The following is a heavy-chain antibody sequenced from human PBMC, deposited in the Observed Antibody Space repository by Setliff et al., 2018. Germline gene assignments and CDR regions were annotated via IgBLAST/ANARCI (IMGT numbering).Heavy chain of an antibody. V-gene: IGHV4-38-2*01. CDR3: ARQGTAIRWFDP. D-gene: IGHD3-10*01. Sequence: SETLSLTCAVSGYSIRSGNYWGWIRQPPGKGLEWIGSISHSGSAYYNPSLKSRVTISVDTSKNQFSLKLSSVTAADTAVYYCARQGTAIRWFDPWGQGTLVTVSS. J-gene: IGHJ5*02. CDR1: GYSIRSGNY. CDR2: ISHSGSA.